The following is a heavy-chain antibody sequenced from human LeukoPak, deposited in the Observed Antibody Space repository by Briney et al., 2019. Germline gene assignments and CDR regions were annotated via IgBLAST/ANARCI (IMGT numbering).Heavy chain of an antibody. CDR1: GFNFGIYG. V-gene: IGHV3-33*01. CDR2: MWDDGTNE. J-gene: IGHJ4*02. D-gene: IGHD3-3*01. Sequence: PGTSLRLSCTAYGFNFGIYGMHWVRQAPGKGLEWVAVMWDDGTNENYVESVKGRFSISRDNAKNSLYLQMNSLRAEDTAVYYCASLDFWSGSPFGFDYWGQGTLVTVSS. CDR3: ASLDFWSGSPFGFDY.